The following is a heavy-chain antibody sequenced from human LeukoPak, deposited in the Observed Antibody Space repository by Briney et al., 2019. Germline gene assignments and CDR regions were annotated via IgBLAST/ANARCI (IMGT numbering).Heavy chain of an antibody. Sequence: ASETLSLTCTVSGGSISSYYWSWIRQPPGKGLEWIGYIYYSGSTNYNPSLKSRVTISVDTSKNQFSLKLSSVTAADTAVYYCARHRIAARHFDYWGQGTLVTVSS. CDR1: GGSISSYY. V-gene: IGHV4-59*08. CDR2: IYYSGST. D-gene: IGHD6-6*01. J-gene: IGHJ4*02. CDR3: ARHRIAARHFDY.